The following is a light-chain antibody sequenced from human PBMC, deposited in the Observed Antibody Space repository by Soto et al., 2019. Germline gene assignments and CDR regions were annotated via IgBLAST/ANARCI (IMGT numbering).Light chain of an antibody. Sequence: QSSLTQHPSASGSPGQSVAISCTGTSSDVGGYDYVSWFQQNPGKAPKLMIYDVTKRPSGVPDRFSGSKSGNTASLTVSGLQAEDEAYYYCASYGGYYVVFGGGTKLTVL. CDR3: ASYGGYYVV. CDR2: DVT. CDR1: SSDVGGYDY. V-gene: IGLV2-8*01. J-gene: IGLJ2*01.